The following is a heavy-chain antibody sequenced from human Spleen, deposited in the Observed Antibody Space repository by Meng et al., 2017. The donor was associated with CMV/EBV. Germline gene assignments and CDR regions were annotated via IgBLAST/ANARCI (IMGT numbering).Heavy chain of an antibody. Sequence: GESLKISCATSGFTFDDYGMNWVRQAPGKGLQWVAVIWFDGSQKYYTDSVKGRFTVSRDNSKNTLYLQMNSLRADDTAIYYCAKEEGLQGYYYYGLDVWGQGTTVTVSS. CDR2: IWFDGSQK. CDR3: AKEEGLQGYYYYGLDV. D-gene: IGHD3-16*01. J-gene: IGHJ6*02. CDR1: GFTFDDYG. V-gene: IGHV3-33*06.